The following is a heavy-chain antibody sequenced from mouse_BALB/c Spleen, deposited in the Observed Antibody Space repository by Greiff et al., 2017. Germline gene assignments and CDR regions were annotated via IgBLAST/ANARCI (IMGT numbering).Heavy chain of an antibody. J-gene: IGHJ3*01. Sequence: EVKLVESGGGLVKLGGSLKLSCAASGFTFSSYYMSWVRQTPEKRLELVAAINSNGGSTYYPDTVKGRFTISRDNAKNTLYLQMSSLKSEDTALYYCARHGVITSAWFAYWGQGTLVTVSA. CDR3: ARHGVITSAWFAY. CDR1: GFTFSSYY. CDR2: INSNGGST. V-gene: IGHV5-6-2*01. D-gene: IGHD2-4*01.